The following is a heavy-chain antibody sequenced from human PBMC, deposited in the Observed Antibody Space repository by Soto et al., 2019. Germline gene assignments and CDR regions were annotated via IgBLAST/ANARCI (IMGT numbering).Heavy chain of an antibody. J-gene: IGHJ5*02. Sequence: SETLSLTCTVSGGSISSGDYYWSWIRQPPGKGLEWIGYIYYSGSTYYNPSLKSRVTIPVDTSKNQFSLKLSSVTAADTAVYYCARGEPNVGGWFDPWGQGTLVTVSS. D-gene: IGHD3-16*01. CDR2: IYYSGST. V-gene: IGHV4-30-4*01. CDR1: GGSISSGDYY. CDR3: ARGEPNVGGWFDP.